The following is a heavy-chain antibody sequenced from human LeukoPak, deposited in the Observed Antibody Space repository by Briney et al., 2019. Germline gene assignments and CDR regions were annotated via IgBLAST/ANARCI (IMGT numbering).Heavy chain of an antibody. V-gene: IGHV3-21*01. Sequence: PGRSLRLSCAASGFTFSSYSMNWVRQAPGKGLEWVSSISSSSSYIYYADSVKGRFTISRDNAKNSLYLQMNSLRAEDTAVYYCARFPHDSSGYEGDDWFDPWGQGTLVTVSS. D-gene: IGHD3-22*01. J-gene: IGHJ5*02. CDR1: GFTFSSYS. CDR2: ISSSSSYI. CDR3: ARFPHDSSGYEGDDWFDP.